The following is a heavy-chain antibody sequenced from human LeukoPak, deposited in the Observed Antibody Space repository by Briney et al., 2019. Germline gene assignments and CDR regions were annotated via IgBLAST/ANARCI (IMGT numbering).Heavy chain of an antibody. Sequence: ASVKVSCKASGHTFTSYYMHWVRQAPGQGLEWMGIINPSGGNTRYAQKFQGRVTMTRDTSTSTAYMELRSLRSDDTAVYYCARVAGRSFDYWGQGTLVTVSS. CDR2: INPSGGNT. CDR3: ARVAGRSFDY. CDR1: GHTFTSYY. J-gene: IGHJ4*02. D-gene: IGHD1-26*01. V-gene: IGHV1-46*01.